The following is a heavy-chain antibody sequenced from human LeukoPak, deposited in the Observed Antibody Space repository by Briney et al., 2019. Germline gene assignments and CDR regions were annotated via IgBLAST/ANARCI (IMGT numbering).Heavy chain of an antibody. CDR1: GFTFSSCA. D-gene: IGHD6-13*01. CDR2: ISGSGDSR. CDR3: AKRITIAAVGNPSDY. V-gene: IGHV3-23*01. J-gene: IGHJ4*02. Sequence: GGSLRLSCAASGFTFSSCAMSWVRQAPGEGLEWVSLISGSGDSRYYADSVKGRFTIPRDNAKNTLWLQMNSLRAEDTAVYYCAKRITIAAVGNPSDYWGQGTLVTVSS.